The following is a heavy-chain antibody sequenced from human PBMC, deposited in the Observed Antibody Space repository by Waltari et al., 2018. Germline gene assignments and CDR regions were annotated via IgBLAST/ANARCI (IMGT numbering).Heavy chain of an antibody. D-gene: IGHD1-26*01. CDR2: IYADGSGK. CDR1: GFTLEIYA. V-gene: IGHV3-9*01. CDR3: AKDGDEKVGFFFDY. Sequence: EVQLVESGGGLVQPGRSLKLSCATSGFTLEIYAMHWVRQAPGKGLEWVAGIYADGSGKGYADSVKGRFTISRDNAKNSLYLEMNSLSAEDTAFYYCAKDGDEKVGFFFDYWGQGMQVTVSS. J-gene: IGHJ4*02.